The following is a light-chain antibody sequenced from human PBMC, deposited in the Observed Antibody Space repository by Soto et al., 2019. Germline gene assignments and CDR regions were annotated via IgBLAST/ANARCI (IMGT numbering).Light chain of an antibody. J-gene: IGLJ1*01. CDR1: SGDVGAYNY. Sequence: QSALTQPPSASGCPGQSVGVSWAGGSGDVGAYNYVAWYQQHPGKVPKLMIYEVSKRPSGVPDRFSGSKSGHTASLTVSGLQADDEADYYCSSYAGSDVFVFGTGTKVTVL. CDR2: EVS. CDR3: SSYAGSDVFV. V-gene: IGLV2-8*01.